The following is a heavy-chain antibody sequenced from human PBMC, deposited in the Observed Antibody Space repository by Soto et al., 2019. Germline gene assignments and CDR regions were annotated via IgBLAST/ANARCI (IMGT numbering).Heavy chain of an antibody. CDR3: ARTASGGASTWPYYYFGMDL. D-gene: IGHD1-26*01. CDR1: EFTFSSYA. J-gene: IGHJ6*02. CDR2: ISGSGSSI. V-gene: IGHV3-23*01. Sequence: QPGGSLRLSCAASEFTFSSYAINWVRQAPGKGLEWVSSISGSGSSIYYADSVRGRFTISRDNSKNTLYLQMNSLRAEDTAIYYCARTASGGASTWPYYYFGMDLWGQGSTVTVSS.